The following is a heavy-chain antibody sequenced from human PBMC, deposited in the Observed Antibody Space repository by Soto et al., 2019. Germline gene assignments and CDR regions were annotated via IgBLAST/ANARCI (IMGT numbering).Heavy chain of an antibody. CDR1: GFTFSSYA. CDR2: ISGSGGST. CDR3: AKSPDYYDSSGCDY. Sequence: PGGSLRLSCAASGFTFSSYAMSCVRQAPWKGLEWFSAISGSGGSTYYADSVKGRFTISRDNSKNTLYLQMNSLRAEETAVYYCAKSPDYYDSSGCDYWGQGT. D-gene: IGHD3-22*01. J-gene: IGHJ4*02. V-gene: IGHV3-23*01.